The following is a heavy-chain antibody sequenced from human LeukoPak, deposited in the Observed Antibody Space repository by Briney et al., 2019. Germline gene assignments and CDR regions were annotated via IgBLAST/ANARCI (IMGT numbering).Heavy chain of an antibody. J-gene: IGHJ6*03. V-gene: IGHV3-21*01. CDR1: GFTFSNYN. CDR2: ITRDSIYT. D-gene: IGHD4-17*01. Sequence: GGSLRLSCAASGFTFSNYNMNWVRQTPGKGLEWVSSITRDSIYTFYADSVKGRFTISRDDAKNSLSLQMNSLRAEDTAVYYCARDPYNGYYGDDYYYYMDVWGKGTTVTVSS. CDR3: ARDPYNGYYGDDYYYYMDV.